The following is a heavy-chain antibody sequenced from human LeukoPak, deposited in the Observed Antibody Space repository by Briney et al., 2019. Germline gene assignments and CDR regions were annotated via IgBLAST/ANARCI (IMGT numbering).Heavy chain of an antibody. V-gene: IGHV3-11*06. CDR2: ISSSSSYT. D-gene: IGHD3-16*01. Sequence: GGSLRLSCAASGFTFSDYYMSWIRQAPGKGLEWVSYISSSSSYTNYADSVKGRFTISRDNAKNSLYLQMNSLRAEDTAVYYCARDRQGGYYYGMDVWGQGTTVTVSS. J-gene: IGHJ6*02. CDR1: GFTFSDYY. CDR3: ARDRQGGYYYGMDV.